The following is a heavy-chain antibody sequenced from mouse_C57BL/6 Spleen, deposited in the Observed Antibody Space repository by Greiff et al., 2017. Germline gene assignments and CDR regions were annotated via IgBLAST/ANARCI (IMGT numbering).Heavy chain of an antibody. D-gene: IGHD1-1*01. Sequence: QVQLQQPGAELVKPGASVKLSCKASGYTFTSYWMHWVKQRPGQGLEWIGMIHPNSGSTNYNEKFKSKATLTVDESSSPAYLQLSSLTSEDAAVYDCARNYGSSYEGYFDVWGTGTTVTVSS. CDR3: ARNYGSSYEGYFDV. J-gene: IGHJ1*03. V-gene: IGHV1-64*01. CDR2: IHPNSGST. CDR1: GYTFTSYW.